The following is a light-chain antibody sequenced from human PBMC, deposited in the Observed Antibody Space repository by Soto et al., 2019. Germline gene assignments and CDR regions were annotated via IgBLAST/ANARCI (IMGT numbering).Light chain of an antibody. V-gene: IGKV1-9*01. Sequence: DIQLTQSPSFLSASVGDRVTITCRASQGISNYVLWYQQKPGKAPKLLIYAASTLQSGVASRFSGSGSGTEFTLTISSLQHEDFAIYYCQQLDSYPITFGQGTRLEIK. J-gene: IGKJ5*01. CDR3: QQLDSYPIT. CDR2: AAS. CDR1: QGISNY.